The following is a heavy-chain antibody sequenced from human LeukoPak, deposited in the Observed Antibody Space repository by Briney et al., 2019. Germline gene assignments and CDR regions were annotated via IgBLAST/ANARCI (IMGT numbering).Heavy chain of an antibody. V-gene: IGHV4-34*01. Sequence: KPSETLSLTCAVYGGSFSGYYWSWIRQPPGKGLEWIGEINHSGSTNYNPSLKSRVTISVDTSKNQFSLKLSSVTAADTAVYYCARRGWSSWDCGQGTLVTVSS. J-gene: IGHJ4*01. CDR2: INHSGST. CDR3: ARRGWSSWD. CDR1: GGSFSGYY. D-gene: IGHD6-13*01.